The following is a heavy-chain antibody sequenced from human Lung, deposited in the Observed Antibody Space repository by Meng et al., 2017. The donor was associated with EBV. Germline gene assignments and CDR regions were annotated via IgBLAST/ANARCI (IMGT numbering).Heavy chain of an antibody. CDR1: GGSISSGGHD. Sequence: QVQLRESGPGLVKPSETLSLTCTVSGGSISSGGHDWSWIRQHPEKGLEWIGYIYYSGSTYYKPSLKSRLTISVDTSKNQLSLRLSSVTAADTAVYYCARDRREVVAVWGQGTLVTVSS. CDR2: IYYSGST. D-gene: IGHD2-15*01. V-gene: IGHV4-31*03. CDR3: ARDRREVVAV. J-gene: IGHJ4*02.